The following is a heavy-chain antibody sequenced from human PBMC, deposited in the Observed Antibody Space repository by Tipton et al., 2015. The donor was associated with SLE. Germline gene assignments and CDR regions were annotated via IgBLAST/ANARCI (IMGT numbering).Heavy chain of an antibody. J-gene: IGHJ4*02. V-gene: IGHV4-38-2*01. CDR2: IYHSGST. D-gene: IGHD5-18*01. CDR3: ARGRVDTALGYFDY. Sequence: TLSLTCAVSAYSISSGYYWGWIRQPPGKGLEWIGEIYHSGSTNYNPSLKSRVTISVDKSKNQFSLKLSSVTAADTAVYYCARGRVDTALGYFDYWGQGTLVTVSS. CDR1: AYSISSGYY.